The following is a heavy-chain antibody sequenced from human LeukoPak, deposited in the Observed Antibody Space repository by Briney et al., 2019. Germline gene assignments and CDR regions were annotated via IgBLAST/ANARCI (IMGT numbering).Heavy chain of an antibody. CDR2: ISSSGSTI. Sequence: GGSLRLSCAASGFTFSSYEMNWVRQAPGKGLEWVSDISSSGSTIYYADSVKGRFTISRDNAKNSLYLQMNSLRAEDTAVYYCARVYYYDILTGYEDDHYWGQGTLVTVSS. CDR1: GFTFSSYE. J-gene: IGHJ4*02. V-gene: IGHV3-48*03. CDR3: ARVYYYDILTGYEDDHY. D-gene: IGHD3-9*01.